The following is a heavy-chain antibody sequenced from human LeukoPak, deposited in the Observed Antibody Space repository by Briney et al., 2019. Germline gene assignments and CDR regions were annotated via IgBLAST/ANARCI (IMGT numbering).Heavy chain of an antibody. Sequence: SETLSLTCAVYGGSFSGYYWSWIRQPPGKGLEWIGEINHSGSTNYNPSLKSRVTISVDTSKNQFSLKPSSVSAADTAVYYCARHSSIAARPLYYYYYYMDVWGKGTTVTVSS. J-gene: IGHJ6*03. CDR1: GGSFSGYY. D-gene: IGHD6-6*01. CDR3: ARHSSIAARPLYYYYYYMDV. V-gene: IGHV4-34*01. CDR2: INHSGST.